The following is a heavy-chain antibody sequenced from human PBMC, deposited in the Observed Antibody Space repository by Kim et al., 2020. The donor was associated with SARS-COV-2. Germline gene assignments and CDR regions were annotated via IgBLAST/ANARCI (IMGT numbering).Heavy chain of an antibody. V-gene: IGHV3-23*01. Sequence: VEGPFNIARDNSKNTLYLQMNSLRAKDTSVYYCAKSTVTTSTTHSGFDYWGQGTLVTVSS. J-gene: IGHJ4*02. CDR3: AKSTVTTSTTHSGFDY. D-gene: IGHD4-17*01.